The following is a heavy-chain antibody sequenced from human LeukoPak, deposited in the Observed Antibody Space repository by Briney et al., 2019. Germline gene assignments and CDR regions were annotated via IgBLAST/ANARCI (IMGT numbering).Heavy chain of an antibody. CDR3: ARLTVDTADIPYFDY. CDR1: GFTFSSYE. V-gene: IGHV3-21*05. Sequence: KLGESLKISCAASGFTFSSYEMNWVRQAPGKGLEWVSYISSGSTYTNYADSVKGRFTISRDNAKNSLYLQMNSLRAEDTAVYYCARLTVDTADIPYFDYWGQGTLVTVSS. J-gene: IGHJ4*02. CDR2: ISSGSTYT. D-gene: IGHD5-18*01.